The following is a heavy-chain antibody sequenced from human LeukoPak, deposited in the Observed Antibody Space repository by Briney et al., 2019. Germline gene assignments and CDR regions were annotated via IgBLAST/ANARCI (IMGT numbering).Heavy chain of an antibody. J-gene: IGHJ5*02. D-gene: IGHD4-11*01. Sequence: PGGSLRLSCVASGFTVSSNYMSWVRQAPGKGLEWVSVIFRGDATYYADSVKGRFTVSRDTSKNTVYLQMNSLAAEGTAVYYCVKEVPGTTIYHWGQGTLVTVSS. CDR2: IFRGDAT. V-gene: IGHV3-66*01. CDR1: GFTVSSNY. CDR3: VKEVPGTTIYH.